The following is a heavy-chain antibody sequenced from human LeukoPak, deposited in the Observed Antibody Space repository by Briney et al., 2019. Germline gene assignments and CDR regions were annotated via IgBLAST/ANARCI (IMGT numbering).Heavy chain of an antibody. CDR1: GYTFTSYY. Sequence: ASVKVSCKASGYTFTSYYMHWVRQAPGQGLEWMGIINPSGGSTSYAQKFQGRVTMTRDTSTSTVYMELSSLGSEDTAVYYCSYGDYVDWFDPWGQGTLVTVSS. J-gene: IGHJ5*02. D-gene: IGHD4-17*01. CDR3: SYGDYVDWFDP. CDR2: INPSGGST. V-gene: IGHV1-46*01.